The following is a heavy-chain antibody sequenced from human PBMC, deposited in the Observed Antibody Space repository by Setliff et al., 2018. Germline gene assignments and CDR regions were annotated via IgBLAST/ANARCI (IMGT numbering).Heavy chain of an antibody. CDR1: GYTFGAHY. D-gene: IGHD5-18*01. CDR2: INPNSGDT. V-gene: IGHV1-2*02. CDR3: AKDFQYGYDYGYIPGS. J-gene: IGHJ4*02. Sequence: GASVKVSCKASGYTFGAHYIHWVRQAPGQGFEWMGWINPNSGDTNYARNLKGRVAMTRDTSTSTFYMELSGLRSEDTAVYYCAKDFQYGYDYGYIPGSWGQGTPVTVSS.